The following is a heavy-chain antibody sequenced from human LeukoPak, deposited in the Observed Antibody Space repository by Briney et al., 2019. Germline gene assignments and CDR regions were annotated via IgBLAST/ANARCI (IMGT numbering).Heavy chain of an antibody. CDR3: ARVGPPSYYDYVWGSYPYDY. V-gene: IGHV5-51*03. D-gene: IGHD3-16*02. CDR1: GYSFTSYW. CDR2: IYPGDSDT. Sequence: PGESLTLSCKGSGYSFTSYWIGWVRQMPGKGLEWMGIIYPGDSDTIYSPSFQGQVTISADKSISTAYLQWSSLKASDTAMYYCARVGPPSYYDYVWGSYPYDYWGQGTLVTVSS. J-gene: IGHJ4*02.